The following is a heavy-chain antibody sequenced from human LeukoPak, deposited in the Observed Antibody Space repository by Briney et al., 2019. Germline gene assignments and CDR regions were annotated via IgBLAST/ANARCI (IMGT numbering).Heavy chain of an antibody. Sequence: GASVKVTFKSSGYTFTSYGNSWARQAPGQGLEWMGCISAYNGNTNYAQKLQGRVTMTTDTSTSTAYMELRSLRSDDTAVYYCARPVSTFIAVAARTGYYYYYMDVWGKGTTVTVSS. CDR3: ARPVSTFIAVAARTGYYYYYMDV. V-gene: IGHV1-18*04. CDR2: ISAYNGNT. D-gene: IGHD6-19*01. CDR1: GYTFTSYG. J-gene: IGHJ6*03.